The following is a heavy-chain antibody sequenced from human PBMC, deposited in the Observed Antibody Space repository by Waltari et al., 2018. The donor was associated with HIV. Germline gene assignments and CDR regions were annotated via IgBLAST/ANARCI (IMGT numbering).Heavy chain of an antibody. V-gene: IGHV4-39*01. CDR2: IYYSGAT. CDR3: ARLRGRGGITMIVPRFDP. Sequence: QLQLQESGPGLVKPSETLSLTCTVSGGSISSTSYYWGWIRQPPGKGLEWIGTIYYSGATYYIPSLKIRVIISVDTSKNQSSLKLSSVTSADTAVYYCARLRGRGGITMIVPRFDPWGQGTLVTVSS. J-gene: IGHJ5*02. D-gene: IGHD3-22*01. CDR1: GGSISSTSYY.